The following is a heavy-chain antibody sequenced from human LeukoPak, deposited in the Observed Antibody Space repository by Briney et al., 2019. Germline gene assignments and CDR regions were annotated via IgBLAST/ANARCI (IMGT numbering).Heavy chain of an antibody. J-gene: IGHJ5*02. CDR1: GFTFSSHE. V-gene: IGHV3-48*03. CDR2: ISSTGRTI. Sequence: GGSLRLSRAASGFTFSSHEMNWVRQTPGKGLEWIAYISSTGRTIYYADSVKGRFTISRDNAKGSVYLQMNRLGDEDTAVYYCARESVAAAGARSNWFDPWGRGTLVTVSS. D-gene: IGHD6-13*01. CDR3: ARESVAAAGARSNWFDP.